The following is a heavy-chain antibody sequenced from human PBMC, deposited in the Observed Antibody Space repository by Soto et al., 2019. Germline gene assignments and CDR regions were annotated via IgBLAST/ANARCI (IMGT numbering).Heavy chain of an antibody. CDR2: INHSGST. CDR3: ARDQHSRYMVRRVTGLRY. D-gene: IGHD3-10*01. CDR1: GGSFSGYY. J-gene: IGHJ4*02. V-gene: IGHV4-34*01. Sequence: QVQLQQWGAGLLKPSETLSLTCAVYGGSFSGYYWSWIRQPPGKGLEWIGEINHSGSTNYNPSLQSRVTISIDTSKHQSALRLSSVTAADTAVYCCARDQHSRYMVRRVTGLRYWGQGTLVTVSS.